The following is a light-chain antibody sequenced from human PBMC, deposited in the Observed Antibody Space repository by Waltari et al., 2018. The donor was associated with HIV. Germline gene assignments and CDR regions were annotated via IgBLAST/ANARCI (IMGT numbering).Light chain of an antibody. CDR2: EVT. J-gene: IGLJ2*01. V-gene: IGLV2-8*01. CDR3: SSYAGSNRFVV. CDR1: SSDIGAYTF. Sequence: QSALTQPPSASGSPGQSVAISCTGTSSDIGAYTFVSWYQQQPGSPPKLILFEVTKRPTGVPDRFSGSKSGNTASLTVSGLLPEDDADYYCSSYAGSNRFVVFGGGTRLTVL.